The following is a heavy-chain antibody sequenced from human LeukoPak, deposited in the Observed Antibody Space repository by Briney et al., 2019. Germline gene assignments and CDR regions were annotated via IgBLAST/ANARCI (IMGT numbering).Heavy chain of an antibody. V-gene: IGHV3-33*01. D-gene: IGHD5/OR15-5a*01. Sequence: PGGSLRLSCAASGFTFSSYGMDWVRQAPGKGLEWVAVIWYDGSNNYYADSVKGRFTISRDNSKNTLYLQMNSLRAEDTAVYYCARDLRLAAHYYFDYGGQGTLVTVSS. CDR1: GFTFSSYG. CDR2: IWYDGSNN. CDR3: ARDLRLAAHYYFDY. J-gene: IGHJ4*02.